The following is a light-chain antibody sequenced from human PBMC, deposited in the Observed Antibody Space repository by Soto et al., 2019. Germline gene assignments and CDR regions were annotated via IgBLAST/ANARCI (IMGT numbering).Light chain of an antibody. Sequence: PVLRHPAPVSRSPGPSITISCTETSSDVGGYNYVSWYQQHSGKARVLIIYSVSNRPSGVSNRFSGSKSGNTATLTISGLQAEDEADYYCCSYTVSGTYVFGAGTKVTVL. CDR3: CSYTVSGTYV. V-gene: IGLV2-14*01. CDR1: SSDVGGYNY. J-gene: IGLJ1*01. CDR2: SVS.